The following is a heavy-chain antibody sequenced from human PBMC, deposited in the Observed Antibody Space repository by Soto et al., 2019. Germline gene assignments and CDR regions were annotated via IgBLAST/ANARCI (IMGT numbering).Heavy chain of an antibody. D-gene: IGHD3-3*01. Sequence: GGSLRLSCAASGFTFSTYAMIWVRQAPGKGLEWVSVITGSGGSTYYADSVKGRFTISRDTSKNTLFLQMNSLRAEDTAVYYCAKDIGRYDFWSGYSYYYYGMDVWGQGTTVTVSS. J-gene: IGHJ6*02. CDR3: AKDIGRYDFWSGYSYYYYGMDV. CDR2: ITGSGGST. CDR1: GFTFSTYA. V-gene: IGHV3-23*01.